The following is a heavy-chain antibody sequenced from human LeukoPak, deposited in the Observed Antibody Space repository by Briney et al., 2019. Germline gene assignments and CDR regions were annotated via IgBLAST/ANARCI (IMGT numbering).Heavy chain of an antibody. CDR2: IYPCDSDT. D-gene: IGHD3-10*01. CDR3: ARQTYYGSGRRVFDP. V-gene: IGHV5-51*01. CDR1: GYSFTSYW. Sequence: GESLKISCKGSGYSFTSYWIGWVRQMPGKGLEWMGIIYPCDSDTRYSPSFQGQVTISADKSISTAYLQWSSLKASDTAMYYCARQTYYGSGRRVFDPWGQGTLVTVSS. J-gene: IGHJ5*02.